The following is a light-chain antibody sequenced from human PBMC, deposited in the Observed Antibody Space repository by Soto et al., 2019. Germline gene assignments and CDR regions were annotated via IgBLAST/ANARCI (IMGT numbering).Light chain of an antibody. CDR3: HPYNNWPSYRT. Sequence: EIVMTQSPATLSVSPGERATLSCRASQSVSSNLAWYQQKPGQAPRLLIYGASTRATGIPARFSGSGSGTEFSFNISRLQSEDFALCFCHPYNNWPSYRTFGQGTKVEIK. J-gene: IGKJ1*01. V-gene: IGKV3-15*01. CDR2: GAS. CDR1: QSVSSN.